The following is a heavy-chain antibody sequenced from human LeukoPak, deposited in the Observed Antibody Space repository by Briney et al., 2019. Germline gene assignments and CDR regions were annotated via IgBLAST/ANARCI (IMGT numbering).Heavy chain of an antibody. J-gene: IGHJ4*02. CDR3: ARSRAGGSYSSSWFWSSIYY. Sequence: GSSVKVSCKASGGTFSSYAISWVRQAPGQGLEWMGGIIPIFGTANYAQKFQGRVTITADESTSTAYMELSSLRSEDTAVHYCARSRAGGSYSSSWFWSSIYYWGQGTLVTVSS. V-gene: IGHV1-69*01. CDR1: GGTFSSYA. D-gene: IGHD6-13*01. CDR2: IIPIFGTA.